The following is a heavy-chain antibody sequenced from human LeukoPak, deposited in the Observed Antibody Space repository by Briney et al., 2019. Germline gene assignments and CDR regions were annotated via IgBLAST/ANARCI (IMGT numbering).Heavy chain of an antibody. CDR1: GFTFNDYS. J-gene: IGHJ6*02. Sequence: GGSLRLSCAASGFTFNDYSMHWVRQAPGKGLVWVSRISEDGGIIAYADSVKGRFTISRDNAKNPLYLQMNSLRAEDTGLYYCAKSSQFLNWNGRYYGIDFWGQGTTVTVSS. CDR3: AKSSQFLNWNGRYYGIDF. D-gene: IGHD1-1*01. CDR2: ISEDGGII. V-gene: IGHV3-9*01.